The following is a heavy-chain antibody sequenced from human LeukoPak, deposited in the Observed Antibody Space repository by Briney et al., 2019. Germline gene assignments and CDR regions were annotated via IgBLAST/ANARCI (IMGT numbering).Heavy chain of an antibody. Sequence: SVKVSCKASGGTFSSYAISWVRQAPGQGLEWMGGIIPVFGTPNYAQKFQGRVTITADESTSTTYMELSSLRSEDTAVYYCARGIGIPGRHQRFDPWGQGTLVTVSS. CDR1: GGTFSSYA. CDR3: ARGIGIPGRHQRFDP. CDR2: IIPVFGTP. V-gene: IGHV1-69*01. J-gene: IGHJ5*02. D-gene: IGHD2/OR15-2a*01.